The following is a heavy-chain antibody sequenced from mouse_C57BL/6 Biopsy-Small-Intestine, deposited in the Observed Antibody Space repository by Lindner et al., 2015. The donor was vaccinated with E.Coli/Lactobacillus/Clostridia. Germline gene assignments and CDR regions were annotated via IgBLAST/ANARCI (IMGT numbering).Heavy chain of an antibody. CDR2: ISSGGSYT. Sequence: VQLQESGGDLVKPGGSLQLSCAASGFSFSNYGMSWVRQTPDKRLEWVATISSGGSYTSYPDSVKGRFTISRDNAKNTLYLQMSSLKSEDTAMYYCATFYYDYFDYWGQGTTLTVSS. V-gene: IGHV5-6*01. CDR3: ATFYYDYFDY. CDR1: GFSFSNYG. J-gene: IGHJ2*01. D-gene: IGHD2-4*01.